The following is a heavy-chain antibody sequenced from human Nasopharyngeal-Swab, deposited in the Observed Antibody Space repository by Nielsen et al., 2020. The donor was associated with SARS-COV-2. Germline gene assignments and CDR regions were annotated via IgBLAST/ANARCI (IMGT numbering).Heavy chain of an antibody. CDR1: GGSISSGGYY. CDR3: ARDISGYSYGGRYYYYYMDV. J-gene: IGHJ6*03. Sequence: SETLSLTCTVSGGSISSGGYYWSWIRQHPGKGLEWIGYIYYSGSTYYNPSLKSRVTISVDTSKNQFSLKLSSVTAADTAVYYCARDISGYSYGGRYYYYYMDVWGKGTTVTVSS. V-gene: IGHV4-31*03. CDR2: IYYSGST. D-gene: IGHD5-18*01.